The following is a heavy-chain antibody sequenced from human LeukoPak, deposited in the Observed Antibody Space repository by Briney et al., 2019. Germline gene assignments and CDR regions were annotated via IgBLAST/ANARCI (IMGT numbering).Heavy chain of an antibody. J-gene: IGHJ4*02. V-gene: IGHV1-69*05. Sequence: ASVKVSCKASGYTFTSYGISWVRQAPGQGLEWMGGIIPIFGTANYAQKFQGRVTITTDESTSTAYMELSSLRSEDTAVYYCARDGSSGWLDYWGQGTLVTVSS. CDR1: GYTFTSYG. CDR3: ARDGSSGWLDY. D-gene: IGHD6-19*01. CDR2: IIPIFGTA.